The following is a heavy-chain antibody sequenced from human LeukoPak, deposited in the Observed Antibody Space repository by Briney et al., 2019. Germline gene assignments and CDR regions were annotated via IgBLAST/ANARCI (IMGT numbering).Heavy chain of an antibody. D-gene: IGHD3-10*01. CDR1: GGSISSYY. V-gene: IGHV4-4*07. CDR2: IYTSGST. Sequence: SETLSLTCTVSGGSISSYYWSWIRQPAGKGLEWIGRIYTSGSTNYNPSLKSRVTMSVDTSKNQFSLKLSSVTAADTAVYYCARGRTMDPTGYDAFDIWGQGTMVTVSS. CDR3: ARGRTMDPTGYDAFDI. J-gene: IGHJ3*02.